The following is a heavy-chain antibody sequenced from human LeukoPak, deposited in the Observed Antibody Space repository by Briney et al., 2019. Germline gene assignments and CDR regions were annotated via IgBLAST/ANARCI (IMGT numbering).Heavy chain of an antibody. V-gene: IGHV3-21*01. CDR2: ISSSSSYI. CDR1: GFTFSSYR. J-gene: IGHJ4*02. Sequence: PGGSLRLSCAASGFTFSSYRMNWVRQAPGKGLEWVSSISSSSSYIYYADSVKGRFTISRDNAKNSLYLQMNSLRAEDTAVYYCARDFVVARGNWGQGTLVTVSS. CDR3: ARDFVVARGN. D-gene: IGHD2-15*01.